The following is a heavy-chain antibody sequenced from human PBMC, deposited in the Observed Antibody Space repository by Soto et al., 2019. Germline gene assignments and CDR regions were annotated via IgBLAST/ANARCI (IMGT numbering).Heavy chain of an antibody. J-gene: IGHJ4*02. D-gene: IGHD3-10*01. CDR3: ARHIPFYYGSGSAVGYFDY. Sequence: SETLSLTCAVSGGSFSFYYWGWIRQPPGKRLEWIGSIYYSGSTYYNPSLKSRVTISVDTSKNQFSLKLSSVTAADTAVYYCARHIPFYYGSGSAVGYFDYWGQGTLVTVSS. V-gene: IGHV4-39*01. CDR2: IYYSGST. CDR1: GGSFSFYY.